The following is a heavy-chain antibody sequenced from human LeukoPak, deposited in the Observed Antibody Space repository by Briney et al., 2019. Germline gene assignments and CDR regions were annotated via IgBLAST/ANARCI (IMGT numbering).Heavy chain of an antibody. J-gene: IGHJ4*02. CDR2: ISSSSSYI. CDR1: GFTFSSYS. V-gene: IGHV3-21*01. Sequence: GGSLRLSRAASGFTFSSYSMNWVRQAPGKGLEWVSSISSSSSYIYYADSVKGRFTISRDNAKNSLYLQMNSLRAEDTAVYYCARVGRYCSSTSCPDDYWGQGTLVTVSS. CDR3: ARVGRYCSSTSCPDDY. D-gene: IGHD2-2*01.